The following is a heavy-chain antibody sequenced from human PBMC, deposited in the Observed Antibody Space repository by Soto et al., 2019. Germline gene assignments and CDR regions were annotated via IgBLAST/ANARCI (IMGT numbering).Heavy chain of an antibody. CDR2: FYYSGST. CDR1: CASITNGLYY. D-gene: IGHD3-9*01. CDR3: ARRTDIAISPAKEAFDY. V-gene: IGHV4-31*03. Sequence: QVPLQESGPGLVKLAQTLSLTCSNSCASITNGLYYWTWIRQHPGQRLEWIVYFYYSGSTYYNPSLNRRVTISVDPSTNQISLKGDSVTDADTAVYFCARRTDIAISPAKEAFDYWGPGVLVTVSS. J-gene: IGHJ4*02.